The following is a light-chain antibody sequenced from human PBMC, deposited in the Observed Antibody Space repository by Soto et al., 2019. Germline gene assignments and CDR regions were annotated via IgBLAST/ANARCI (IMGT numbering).Light chain of an antibody. CDR3: QQSYSTPPGT. CDR1: QSISSY. J-gene: IGKJ4*01. Sequence: DIQITQSPSSLSASVGDGVTITCRASQSISSYLNWYQQKPGKAPKLLIYAASSLQSGVPSRFSGSGSGTDFTLTISSLQPEDFATYYCQQSYSTPPGTFGGGTKVDIK. V-gene: IGKV1-39*01. CDR2: AAS.